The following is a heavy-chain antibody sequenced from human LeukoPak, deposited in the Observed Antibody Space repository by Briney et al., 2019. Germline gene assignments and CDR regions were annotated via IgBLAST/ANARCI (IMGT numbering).Heavy chain of an antibody. CDR3: ARGRGFSMILPD. CDR1: GGSFSGYY. V-gene: IGHV4-34*01. Sequence: SETLSLTCAVYGGSFSGYYWSWIRQPQGKGWEWIGEINHSGSTNYNPSLKSRVTISVDTSKNQFSLKLSSVTAADTAVYYCARGRGFSMILPDWGQGTLVTVSS. CDR2: INHSGST. D-gene: IGHD2/OR15-2a*01. J-gene: IGHJ4*02.